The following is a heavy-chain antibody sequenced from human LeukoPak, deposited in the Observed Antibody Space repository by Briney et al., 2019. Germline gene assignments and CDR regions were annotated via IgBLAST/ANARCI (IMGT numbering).Heavy chain of an antibody. Sequence: QPGGSLRLSCAASGFTFSSYAMSWVRQAPGKGLEWVSGISWNSGSIGYADSVKGRFTISRDNAKNSLYLQMNSLRAEDTALYYCAKDISFGDSSGYVDYWGQGTLVTVSS. D-gene: IGHD3-22*01. CDR1: GFTFSSYA. CDR3: AKDISFGDSSGYVDY. J-gene: IGHJ4*02. V-gene: IGHV3-9*01. CDR2: ISWNSGSI.